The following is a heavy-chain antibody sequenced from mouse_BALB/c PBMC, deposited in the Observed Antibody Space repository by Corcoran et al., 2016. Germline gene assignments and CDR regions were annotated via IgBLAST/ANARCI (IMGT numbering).Heavy chain of an antibody. CDR3: ARDGYYVRFAY. D-gene: IGHD2-3*01. Sequence: EIQLQQTGPELVKPGASVKISCKASGYSFTDYIMLWVKQSHGKSLEWIGNINPYYGSTSYNLKFKGKATLTVDKSSSTAYMQLNSLTSEDSAVYYCARDGYYVRFAYWGQGTLVTVSA. CDR2: INPYYGST. V-gene: IGHV1-39*01. CDR1: GYSFTDYI. J-gene: IGHJ3*01.